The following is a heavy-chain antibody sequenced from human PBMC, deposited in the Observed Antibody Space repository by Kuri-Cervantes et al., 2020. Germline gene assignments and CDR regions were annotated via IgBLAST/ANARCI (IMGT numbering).Heavy chain of an antibody. Sequence: SLKISWAAFGFTFSYSYMSGVLQAPGKGLARVSVIYSGGSTYYADSVKGLFTIARDNSKNTLYLQMNSLRAEDTAVYYRARDADCSGGSCYFYYWGQGTLVTVSS. CDR1: GFTFSYSY. D-gene: IGHD2-15*01. CDR3: ARDADCSGGSCYFYY. CDR2: IYSGGST. J-gene: IGHJ4*02. V-gene: IGHV3-53*01.